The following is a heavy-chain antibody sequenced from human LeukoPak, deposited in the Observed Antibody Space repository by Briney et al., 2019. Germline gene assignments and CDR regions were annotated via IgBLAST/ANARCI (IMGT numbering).Heavy chain of an antibody. CDR2: IIPIFGTA. CDR1: GGTFSSYA. Sequence: SVKVSCKASGGTFSSYAISWVRQAPGQGLEWMGGIIPIFGTANYAQKLQGRVTMTTDTSTSTAYMELRSLRSDDTAVYYCARGKQWLVPFDYWGQGTLVTVSS. J-gene: IGHJ4*02. D-gene: IGHD6-19*01. CDR3: ARGKQWLVPFDY. V-gene: IGHV1-69*05.